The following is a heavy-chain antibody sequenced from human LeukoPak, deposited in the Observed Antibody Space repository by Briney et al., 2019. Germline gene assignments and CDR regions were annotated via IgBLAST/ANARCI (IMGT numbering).Heavy chain of an antibody. CDR2: TYYRSKWFN. D-gene: IGHD6-19*01. CDR1: GDSVSSKSVT. J-gene: IGHJ4*02. CDR3: ASSLSGWLDY. V-gene: IGHV6-1*01. Sequence: QTLSLTCAISGDSVSSKSVTWNWIRHSPARGLEWLGRTYYRSKWFNDYALSVKSRITINPDTSRNQFSLQLNSVTPEDTSVYYCASSLSGWLDYWGQGIQVTVSS.